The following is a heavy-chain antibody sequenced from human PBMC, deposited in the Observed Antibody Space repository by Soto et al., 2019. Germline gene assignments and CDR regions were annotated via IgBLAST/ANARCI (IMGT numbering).Heavy chain of an antibody. CDR1: GGTFSSHV. J-gene: IGHJ4*02. D-gene: IGHD3-3*01. Sequence: QVQLVQSGAEVKKPGSSVKVSCKASGGTFSSHVFNWVRQAPGQGLEWMGGIMPIIGTANYAQKFQGRVTITADESTSTAYMELRSLRSEDTAVYYCASDLDFRDGNISHLDYWGQGTLVTVSS. CDR2: IMPIIGTA. CDR3: ASDLDFRDGNISHLDY. V-gene: IGHV1-69*01.